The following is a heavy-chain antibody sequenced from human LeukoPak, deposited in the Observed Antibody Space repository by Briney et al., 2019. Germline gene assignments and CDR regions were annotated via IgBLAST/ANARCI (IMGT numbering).Heavy chain of an antibody. Sequence: TSETLSLTCAIYGGSFSNFYWNWIRQSPGKGLEWIGSIYFSGGTYYNASLKSRVTISVDTSKNQFSLKLSSVTAADTAVYYCARQTGSGLFSLPGGQGTLVTVSS. J-gene: IGHJ4*02. CDR2: IYFSGGT. D-gene: IGHD3-10*01. V-gene: IGHV4-39*01. CDR3: ARQTGSGLFSLP. CDR1: GGSFSNFY.